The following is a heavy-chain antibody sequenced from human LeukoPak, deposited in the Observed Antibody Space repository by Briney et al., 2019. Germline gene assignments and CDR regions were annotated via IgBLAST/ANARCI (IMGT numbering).Heavy chain of an antibody. J-gene: IGHJ4*02. D-gene: IGHD3-22*01. CDR2: ISSSSSYI. CDR1: GFTFSSYS. CDR3: ARAPYYYDSSGYYSSDY. Sequence: GGSLRLSCAASGFTFSSYSMNWVRQAPGKGPEWVSSISSSSSYIYYADSVKGRFTISRDNAKNSLYLQMNSLRAEDTAVYYCARAPYYYDSSGYYSSDYWGQGTLVTVSS. V-gene: IGHV3-21*01.